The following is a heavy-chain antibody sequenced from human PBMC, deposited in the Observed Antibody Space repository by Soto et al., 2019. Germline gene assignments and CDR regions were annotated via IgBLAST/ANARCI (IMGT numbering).Heavy chain of an antibody. Sequence: EVQLVQSGAEVKKPGESLRISCKGSGYSFTSYWISWVHQMPGKGREWMGRIDPSDSYTNYSPSFQGHVTISADKSISTAYLKWSSLKASDTAMYYCARLQAAAGDNDLTFDYWGQGTLVSVSS. V-gene: IGHV5-10-1*01. CDR3: ARLQAAAGDNDLTFDY. CDR1: GYSFTSYW. CDR2: IDPSDSYT. D-gene: IGHD6-13*01. J-gene: IGHJ4*02.